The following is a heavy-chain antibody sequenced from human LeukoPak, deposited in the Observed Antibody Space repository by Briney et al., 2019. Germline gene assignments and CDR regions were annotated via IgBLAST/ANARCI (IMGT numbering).Heavy chain of an antibody. CDR2: ISAYNGNT. D-gene: IGHD3-10*01. Sequence: ASVKVSCKASGYTFTSYGISWVRQAPGQGLDWMGWISAYNGNTNYAQKFQGRVTITADESTSTAYMELSSLRSEDTAVYYCARDRENYGSGSYIYGYWGQGTLVTVSS. CDR1: GYTFTSYG. J-gene: IGHJ4*02. CDR3: ARDRENYGSGSYIYGY. V-gene: IGHV1-18*01.